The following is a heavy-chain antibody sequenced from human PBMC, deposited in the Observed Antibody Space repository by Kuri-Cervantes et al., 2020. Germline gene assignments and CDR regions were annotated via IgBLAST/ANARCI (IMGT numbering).Heavy chain of an antibody. J-gene: IGHJ4*02. Sequence: GSLRLSCAVYGGSFSGYYWSWIRQPPGKGLEWIGCTYHTGLTYINPSLQSRVTMSVDKSMNQFSLRLGSMTAADTAIYYCVGYNFWLGTSLEYWGLGILVTVSS. D-gene: IGHD3/OR15-3a*01. V-gene: IGHV4-34*06. CDR3: VGYNFWLGTSLEY. CDR1: GGSFSGYY. CDR2: TYHTGLT.